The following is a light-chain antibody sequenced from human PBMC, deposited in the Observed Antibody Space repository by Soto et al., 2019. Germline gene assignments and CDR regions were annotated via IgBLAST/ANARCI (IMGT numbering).Light chain of an antibody. CDR1: QSVSTN. CDR2: GAS. CDR3: QQYNDWPQT. Sequence: EIVMTQSAGALSQSPVERATLSCMASQSVSTNLAWYQQIPGQAPRLLIYGASTRATGIPARFSVSGSGTEFTLAISSLQSEDFAVYYCQQYNDWPQTFGLGTKV. V-gene: IGKV3-15*01. J-gene: IGKJ1*01.